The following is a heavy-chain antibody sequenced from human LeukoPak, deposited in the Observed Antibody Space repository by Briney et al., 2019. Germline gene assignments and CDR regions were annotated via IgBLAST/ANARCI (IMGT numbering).Heavy chain of an antibody. V-gene: IGHV4-59*01. CDR3: ASTYYYGSSGDRFDY. CDR2: IYYSGST. J-gene: IGHJ4*02. CDR1: GGSTSSYY. D-gene: IGHD3-22*01. Sequence: SETLSLTCTVSGGSTSSYYWSWIRQPPGKGLEWIGYIYYSGSTNYNPSLKSRVTISLDTSKNQFSLQLTSVTAADTAVYYCASTYYYGSSGDRFDYWGQGTLVTVSS.